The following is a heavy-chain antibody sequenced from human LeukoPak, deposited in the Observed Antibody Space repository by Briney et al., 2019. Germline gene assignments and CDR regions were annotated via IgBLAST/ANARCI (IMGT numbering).Heavy chain of an antibody. CDR3: AKDRNDAFDI. CDR1: GFTVSSDY. D-gene: IGHD1-14*01. V-gene: IGHV3-53*05. Sequence: QPGXSLRLSCAASGFTVSSDYMSWVRQAPGKGLEWVSVIYSGGFTYYSDSVKGRFTISRDNSKNTLYLQMNSLRAEDTAVYYCAKDRNDAFDIWGQGTIVTVSS. J-gene: IGHJ3*02. CDR2: IYSGGFT.